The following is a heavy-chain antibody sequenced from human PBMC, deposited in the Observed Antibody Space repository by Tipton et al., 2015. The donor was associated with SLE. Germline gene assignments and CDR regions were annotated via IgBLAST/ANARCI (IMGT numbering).Heavy chain of an antibody. Sequence: LRLSCTVSGGSISSDSYFWSWIRQLPGKGLEWIGYIYYSGNTYYNPSLSSRITISMDSSKNQFSLKVTSVTAADTAVYYCARLWYQRLYDYMDVWGKGTTVTVSS. CDR3: ARLWYQRLYDYMDV. J-gene: IGHJ6*03. V-gene: IGHV4-31*02. CDR2: IYYSGNT. D-gene: IGHD1-14*01. CDR1: GGSISSDSYF.